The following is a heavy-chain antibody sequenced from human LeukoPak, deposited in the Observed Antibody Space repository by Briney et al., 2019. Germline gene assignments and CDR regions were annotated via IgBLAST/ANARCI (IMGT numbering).Heavy chain of an antibody. V-gene: IGHV1-18*01. J-gene: IGHJ6*02. D-gene: IGHD2-2*01. Sequence: ASVKVSCKASGFTFTSYGISWVRQAPGQGLEWMGWISAHNGNTNFAQKFQGRVTMTTDTSTSTAYMELRSLRSDDTAVYYCARDGAGSCSSTSCYGGEYGMTSGAKGPRSPSP. CDR1: GFTFTSYG. CDR3: ARDGAGSCSSTSCYGGEYGMTS. CDR2: ISAHNGNT.